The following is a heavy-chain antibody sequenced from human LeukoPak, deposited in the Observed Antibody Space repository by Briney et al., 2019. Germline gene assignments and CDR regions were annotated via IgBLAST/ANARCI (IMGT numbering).Heavy chain of an antibody. V-gene: IGHV3-30*18. CDR2: ISYDGSNK. CDR3: AKGGRYSSSWLRFDY. D-gene: IGHD6-13*01. Sequence: GGSLRLSCAASGFTFSSYGMHWVRQAPGKGLEWVAVISYDGSNKYYADSVKGRFTISRDNSKNTLYLQMNSLRAEDTAVYYCAKGGRYSSSWLRFDYWGQGTLVTVSS. J-gene: IGHJ4*02. CDR1: GFTFSSYG.